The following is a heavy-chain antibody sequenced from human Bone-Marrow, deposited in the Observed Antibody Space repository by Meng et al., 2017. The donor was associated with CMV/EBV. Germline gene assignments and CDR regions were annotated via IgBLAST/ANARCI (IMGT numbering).Heavy chain of an antibody. CDR2: INHSGST. CDR3: SRISVRPRGWFDP. V-gene: IGHV4-34*01. J-gene: IGHJ5*02. CDR1: GGSFSGYY. Sequence: GSLRLSCAVYGGSFSGYYWSWIRQPPGKGLEWIGEINHSGSTNYNPSLKSRVTISVDTSKNQFSLKLSSVTAADTAVYYCSRISVRPRGWFDPWGQGTLVTVSS. D-gene: IGHD3-10*01.